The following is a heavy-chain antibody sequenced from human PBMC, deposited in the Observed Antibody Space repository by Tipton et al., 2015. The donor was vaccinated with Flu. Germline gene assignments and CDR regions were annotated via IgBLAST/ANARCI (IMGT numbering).Heavy chain of an antibody. J-gene: IGHJ4*02. V-gene: IGHV4-4*07. CDR1: GDSINTFY. CDR2: IYFSGTT. Sequence: TLSLTCTVSGDSINTFYWSWIRQPAGKGLEWIGRIYFSGTTNYNPSLKSRVTMSLDMSKNQFSLRLGSVTAADTAVYYCARDDYGQVDYWGQGILVTVSS. D-gene: IGHD4-17*01. CDR3: ARDDYGQVDY.